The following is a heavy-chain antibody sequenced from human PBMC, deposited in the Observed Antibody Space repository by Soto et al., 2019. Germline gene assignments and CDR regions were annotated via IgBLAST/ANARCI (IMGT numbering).Heavy chain of an antibody. Sequence: QVTLKESGPVLVKPTEPLTVTCLVSGFSLSEARLAVSWIRQPPGKALEWLADIFSRDKKSYTTSLKSRLTISRDTSKSQVVLSVSNVDPDDTATYYCARIVTVTGFYYFDYWGQGVPVTVSS. D-gene: IGHD3-9*01. CDR1: GFSLSEARLA. CDR2: IFSRDKK. J-gene: IGHJ4*02. V-gene: IGHV2-26*01. CDR3: ARIVTVTGFYYFDY.